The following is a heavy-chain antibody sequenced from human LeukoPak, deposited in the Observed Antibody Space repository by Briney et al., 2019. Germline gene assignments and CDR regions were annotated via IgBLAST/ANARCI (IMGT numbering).Heavy chain of an antibody. D-gene: IGHD5/OR15-5a*01. J-gene: IGHJ6*03. Sequence: PSETLSLTCTVSSGSISSSYYYWGWIRQPPGKGLEWIGSIYYSGSTFYNPSLKSRVTISVDTSKNQFSLRLSSVTAADTAVYYCARGPVSMDVWGKGTTVTVSS. CDR1: SGSISSSYYY. CDR3: ARGPVSMDV. CDR2: IYYSGST. V-gene: IGHV4-39*07.